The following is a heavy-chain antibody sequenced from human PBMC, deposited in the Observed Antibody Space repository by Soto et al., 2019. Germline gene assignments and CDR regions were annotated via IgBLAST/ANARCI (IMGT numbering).Heavy chain of an antibody. V-gene: IGHV4-34*01. CDR1: GGSFSGYQ. CDR3: ARGVILWFGELSRRGGYYYDRDV. D-gene: IGHD3-10*01. CDR2: INDSGNI. J-gene: IGHJ6*03. Sequence: QVQLQQWGAGLLKPSETLSLTCAVYGGSFSGYQWSWIRKTPGKGLEWIGEINDSGNINSNPSLKSRVTIFLDTPKEQISLKLSSVTAADTAVYYCARGVILWFGELSRRGGYYYDRDVWGKGTTVIVSS.